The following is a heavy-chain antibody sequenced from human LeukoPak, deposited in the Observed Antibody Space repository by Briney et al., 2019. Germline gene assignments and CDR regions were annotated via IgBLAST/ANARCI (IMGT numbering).Heavy chain of an antibody. CDR2: INPNSGGT. D-gene: IGHD3-10*01. CDR3: ARFASSGWFGESDAFDI. Sequence: ASVKVSCKASGYTFTGYYMHWVRQAPGQGLEWMGWINPNSGGTNYAQKFQGRVTMTRDTSISTAYMELSRLRSDDTAVYYCARFASSGWFGESDAFDIWGQGTMVTVSS. J-gene: IGHJ3*02. CDR1: GYTFTGYY. V-gene: IGHV1-2*02.